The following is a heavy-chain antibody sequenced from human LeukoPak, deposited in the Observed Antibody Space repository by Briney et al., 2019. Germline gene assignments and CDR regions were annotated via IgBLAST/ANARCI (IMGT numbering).Heavy chain of an antibody. CDR1: GFTFRSYG. CDR2: ISYDGSNK. CDR3: AKDLTPDIVGATTSYFDY. V-gene: IGHV3-30*18. J-gene: IGHJ4*02. Sequence: GGALTLSCAASGFTFRSYGMHWVRQAPGKGLEWVAVISYDGSNKYYADSVKGRFTISRDNSKNTLYLQMNSLRAEDTAVYYCAKDLTPDIVGATTSYFDYWGQGTLVTVSS. D-gene: IGHD1-26*01.